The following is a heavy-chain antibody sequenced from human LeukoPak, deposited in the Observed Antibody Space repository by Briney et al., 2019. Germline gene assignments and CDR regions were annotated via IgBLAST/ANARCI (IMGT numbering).Heavy chain of an antibody. Sequence: SETLSLTCTVSGGSISSSSYYWGWIRQPPGKGLEWIGSIYYSGSTYYNPSLKSRVTISVDTSKNQFSLKLSSVTAADTAVYYCARGPSDDYSNYWGQGTLVTVSS. J-gene: IGHJ4*02. D-gene: IGHD4-11*01. CDR1: GGSISSSSYY. CDR3: ARGPSDDYSNY. V-gene: IGHV4-39*07. CDR2: IYYSGST.